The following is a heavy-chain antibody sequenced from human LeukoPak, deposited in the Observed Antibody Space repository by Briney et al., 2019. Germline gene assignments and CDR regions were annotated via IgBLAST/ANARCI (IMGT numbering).Heavy chain of an antibody. V-gene: IGHV4-39*01. CDR3: TRSWIQLWYYDY. Sequence: SETLSLTCTVSGGSISSSSYYWGWIRQPPGKGLEWIGNIFYSGTTYYNPSLKSRVTISVDTSKNQFSLKLSSVTAADTAVYYCTRSWIQLWYYDYWGQGTLVIVSS. D-gene: IGHD5-18*01. J-gene: IGHJ4*02. CDR1: GGSISSSSYY. CDR2: IFYSGTT.